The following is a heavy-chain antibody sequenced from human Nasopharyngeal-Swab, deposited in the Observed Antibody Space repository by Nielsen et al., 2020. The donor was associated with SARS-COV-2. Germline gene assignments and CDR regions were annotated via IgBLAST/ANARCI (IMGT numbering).Heavy chain of an antibody. CDR2: VYYSGST. D-gene: IGHD1-26*01. V-gene: IGHV4-39*01. J-gene: IGHJ4*02. CDR1: GGSVSNTTYF. Sequence: SETLSLTCPVSGGSVSNTTYFWGWIRQPPGKGLEWIGTVYYSGSTYYNPSLKSRVTISVDTSKNQFSLKLNSVTATDTAAYYCARGYGSFPYYFDHWGQGTLVTVSS. CDR3: ARGYGSFPYYFDH.